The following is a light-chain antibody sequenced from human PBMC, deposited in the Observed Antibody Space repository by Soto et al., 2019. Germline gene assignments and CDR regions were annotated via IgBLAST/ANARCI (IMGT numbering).Light chain of an antibody. Sequence: QSALTQPPSASGSPGQSVTISCSGTSSDVGGYNYVSWHQQHPGKAPKLMIYEVSKRPSGVPDRFSGSKSGNTGSLIVSGLQAEDEADYYCSSYAGSNNFVFGTGTKLTVL. CDR2: EVS. CDR3: SSYAGSNNFV. V-gene: IGLV2-8*01. CDR1: SSDVGGYNY. J-gene: IGLJ1*01.